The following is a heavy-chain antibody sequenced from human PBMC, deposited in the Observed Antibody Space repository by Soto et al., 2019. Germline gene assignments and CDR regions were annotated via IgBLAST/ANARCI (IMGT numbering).Heavy chain of an antibody. D-gene: IGHD3-16*02. Sequence: GGSLRLSCAASGFTFSSYWMSWVRQAPGKGLEWVANIKQDGSEKYYVDSVKGRFTISRDNAKNSLYLQMNSLRAEDTAWYYCARVRLTYYDYIWGSYPHDYDAFDIWGQGTMVTVSS. CDR1: GFTFSSYW. J-gene: IGHJ3*02. CDR2: IKQDGSEK. V-gene: IGHV3-7*01. CDR3: ARVRLTYYDYIWGSYPHDYDAFDI.